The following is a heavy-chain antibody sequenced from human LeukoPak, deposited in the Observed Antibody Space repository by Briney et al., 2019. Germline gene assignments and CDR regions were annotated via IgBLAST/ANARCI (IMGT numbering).Heavy chain of an antibody. D-gene: IGHD6-19*01. CDR1: GYTFTGYY. Sequence: ASVKVSCKASGYTFTGYYMHWVRQAPGQGLGWMGWINPNSGGTNYAQKFQGRVTMTRDTSISTAYMELSRLRSDDTAVYYCARDNGWYDNNWFDPWGQGTLVTVSS. V-gene: IGHV1-2*02. CDR3: ARDNGWYDNNWFDP. J-gene: IGHJ5*02. CDR2: INPNSGGT.